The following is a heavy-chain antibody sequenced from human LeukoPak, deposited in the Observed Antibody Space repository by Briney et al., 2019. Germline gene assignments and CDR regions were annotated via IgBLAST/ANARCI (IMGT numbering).Heavy chain of an antibody. CDR2: IYYGGST. D-gene: IGHD5-18*01. CDR3: ARCFADTALDF. CDR1: GGSISGYY. V-gene: IGHV4-59*01. J-gene: IGHJ4*02. Sequence: SETLSLTCTVSGGSISGYYWSWIRQSPGKGLEWIWYIYYGGSTNYNPSLKSRVTISVDRSKQQFSLRVSSVTAADTAVYYCARCFADTALDFWGQGTPVTVSS.